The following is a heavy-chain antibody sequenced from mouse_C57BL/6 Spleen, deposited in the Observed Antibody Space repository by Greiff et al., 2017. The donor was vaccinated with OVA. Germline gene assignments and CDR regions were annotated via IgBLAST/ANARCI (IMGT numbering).Heavy chain of an antibody. V-gene: IGHV1-52*01. J-gene: IGHJ1*03. CDR1: GYTFTSYW. Sequence: QVQLQQPGAELVRPGSSVKLSCKASGYTFTSYWMHWVKQRPIQGLEWIGNIDPSDSETHYNQKFKDKATLPVDKSSSTAYMQLSSLTSEDSAVYYCARWYYGSSYWYFDVWGTGTTVTVSS. D-gene: IGHD1-1*01. CDR3: ARWYYGSSYWYFDV. CDR2: IDPSDSET.